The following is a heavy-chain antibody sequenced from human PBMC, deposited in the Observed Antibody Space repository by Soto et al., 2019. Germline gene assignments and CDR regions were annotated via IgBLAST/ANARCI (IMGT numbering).Heavy chain of an antibody. J-gene: IGHJ6*02. Sequence: GGSLRLSCAASRFTFSSYGMHWVRQAPGKGLEWVAVISYDGSNKYYADSVKGRFTISRDNSKNTLYLQMNSLRAEDTAVYYCAKDRARACSSTSCYFLNYYYGMDVWGQGTTVTVSS. CDR2: ISYDGSNK. CDR1: RFTFSSYG. V-gene: IGHV3-30*18. CDR3: AKDRARACSSTSCYFLNYYYGMDV. D-gene: IGHD2-2*01.